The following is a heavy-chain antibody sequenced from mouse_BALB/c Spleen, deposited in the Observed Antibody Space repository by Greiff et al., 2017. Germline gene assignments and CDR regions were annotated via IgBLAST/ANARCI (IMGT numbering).Heavy chain of an antibody. CDR2: IWAGGST. Sequence: VMLVESGPGLVAPSQSLSITCTVSGFSLTSYGVHWVRQPPGKGLEWLGVIWAGGSTNYNSALMSRLSISKDNSKSQVFLKMNSLQTDDTAMYYCARDESNRFAYWGQGTLVTVSA. J-gene: IGHJ3*01. D-gene: IGHD2-5*01. CDR1: GFSLTSYG. CDR3: ARDESNRFAY. V-gene: IGHV2-9*02.